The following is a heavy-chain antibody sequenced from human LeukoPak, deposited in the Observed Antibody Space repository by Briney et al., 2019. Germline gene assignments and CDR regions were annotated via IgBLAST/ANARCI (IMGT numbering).Heavy chain of an antibody. CDR2: ISGSSGTT. CDR1: EFTFSSFA. Sequence: QPGGSLRLSCEASEFTFSSFAMNWVRQAPGKGPEWVSYISGSSGTTYYADSVTGRFTVSRDNAKNSLYLQMNSLRAEDTAVYYCARDFNHYGEVVSRWFDPWGQGTLVIVSS. V-gene: IGHV3-48*01. D-gene: IGHD4-17*01. CDR3: ARDFNHYGEVVSRWFDP. J-gene: IGHJ5*02.